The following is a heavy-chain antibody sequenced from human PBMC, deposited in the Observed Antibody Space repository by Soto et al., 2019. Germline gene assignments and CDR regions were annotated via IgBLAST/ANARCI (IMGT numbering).Heavy chain of an antibody. J-gene: IGHJ4*02. D-gene: IGHD4-17*01. Sequence: GGSLRLSCAASGFTFSSHAMSWVRQAPGKGLEWVSAISGSGGSAYYADSVKGRFTISRDNSKNTLYLQMNSLRAEDTAVYYCAKVPDYGDYVPFDYWGQGTLVTVSS. V-gene: IGHV3-23*01. CDR3: AKVPDYGDYVPFDY. CDR1: GFTFSSHA. CDR2: ISGSGGSA.